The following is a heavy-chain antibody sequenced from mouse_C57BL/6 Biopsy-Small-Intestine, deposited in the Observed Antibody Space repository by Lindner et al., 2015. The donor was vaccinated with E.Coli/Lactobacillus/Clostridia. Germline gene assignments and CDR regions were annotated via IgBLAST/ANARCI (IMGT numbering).Heavy chain of an antibody. Sequence: VQLQESGPELVKPGASVKLSCKASGHTFTEYDINWVKQRPGQGLEWIGWIYPRNGNTKYNEKFKDKATLTVDTSSSIAHMELHRLTSEDSAVYFCVEWFYAMDYWGQGTSVTVSS. D-gene: IGHD1-3*01. CDR2: IYPRNGNT. J-gene: IGHJ4*01. CDR3: VEWFYAMDY. CDR1: GHTFTEYD. V-gene: IGHV1-85*01.